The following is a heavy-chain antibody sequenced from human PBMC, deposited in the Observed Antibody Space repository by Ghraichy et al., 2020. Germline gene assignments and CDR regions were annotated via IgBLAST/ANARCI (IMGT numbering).Heavy chain of an antibody. V-gene: IGHV3-43*01. D-gene: IGHD4/OR15-4a*01. Sequence: GGSLRLSCVVSGFTFDDCTMRWVRQAPGKGLEWVSLISWDGGSTFYADSVKGRFTISRDNTRNSLYLQMNSLRPEDTALYFCTKGIGVLDYGGLDVWGQGTTVTVSS. CDR3: TKGIGVLDYGGLDV. CDR2: ISWDGGST. CDR1: GFTFDDCT. J-gene: IGHJ6*02.